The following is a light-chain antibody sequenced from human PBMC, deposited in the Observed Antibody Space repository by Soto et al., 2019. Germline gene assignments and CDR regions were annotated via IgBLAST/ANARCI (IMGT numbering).Light chain of an antibody. CDR3: QQSSTTPYT. J-gene: IGKJ2*01. Sequence: DIQMTQSPSSLSASVGDRVTITCRASPSISNSLNWYQQKPGNAPKVLIYAASNLQSGVPSKFSGSGSGTDFTLTINSLQPEDFAIYYCQQSSTTPYTFGQGTKADIK. V-gene: IGKV1-39*01. CDR2: AAS. CDR1: PSISNS.